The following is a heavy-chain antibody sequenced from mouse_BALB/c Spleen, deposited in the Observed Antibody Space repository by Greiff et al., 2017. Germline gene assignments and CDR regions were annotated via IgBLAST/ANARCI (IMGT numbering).Heavy chain of an antibody. Sequence: EVHLVESGGGLVQPGGSMKLSCVASGFTFSNYWMNWVRQSPEKGLEWVAEIRLKSNNYATHYAESVKGRFTISRDDSKSSVYLQMNNLRAEDTGIYYCTRPPYGNYGFAYWGQGTLVTVSA. CDR2: IRLKSNNYAT. V-gene: IGHV6-6*02. CDR1: GFTFSNYW. J-gene: IGHJ3*01. D-gene: IGHD2-1*01. CDR3: TRPPYGNYGFAY.